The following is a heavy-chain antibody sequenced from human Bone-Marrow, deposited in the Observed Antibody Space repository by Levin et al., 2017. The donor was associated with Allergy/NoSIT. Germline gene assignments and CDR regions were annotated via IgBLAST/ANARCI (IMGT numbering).Heavy chain of an antibody. J-gene: IGHJ6*02. V-gene: IGHV4-31*03. CDR3: ARDFGVPAFYGMDV. D-gene: IGHD2-2*01. Sequence: SETLSLTCTVSGDSISSGTYYWGWIRQHPGEGLEWIGYIYASGSTYYNPSLKSRVTISLDTSKNQFSLNLRSVTAADTAVYYCARDFGVPAFYGMDVWGQGTTVTVSS. CDR1: GDSISSGTYY. CDR2: IYASGST.